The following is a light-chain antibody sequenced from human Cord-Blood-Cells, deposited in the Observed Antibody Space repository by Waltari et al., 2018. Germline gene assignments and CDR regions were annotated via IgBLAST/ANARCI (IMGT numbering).Light chain of an antibody. CDR2: EGS. Sequence: ISCTGTSSDVGSYNLVSWYQQHPGKAPKLMIYEGSKRPSGVSNRFSGSKSGNTASLTISGLQAEDEADYYCCSYAGSSTLVFGGGTKLTVL. J-gene: IGLJ3*02. V-gene: IGLV2-23*01. CDR3: CSYAGSSTLV. CDR1: SSDVGSYNL.